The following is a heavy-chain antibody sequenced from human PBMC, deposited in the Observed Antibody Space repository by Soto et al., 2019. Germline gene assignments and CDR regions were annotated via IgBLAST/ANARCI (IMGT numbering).Heavy chain of an antibody. V-gene: IGHV4-61*01. CDR3: TTLRLDP. Sequence: SDTLSLTCTVSGGSVSSSFFYWSWVRHPPGQRLEWIGYIYYTGTTNYNPSLASRVAMSVDTSKKQFTLNLRSLTAADTAVYYCTTLRLDPWGQGTLVTVSS. J-gene: IGHJ5*02. CDR1: GGSVSSSFFY. D-gene: IGHD3-9*01. CDR2: IYYTGTT.